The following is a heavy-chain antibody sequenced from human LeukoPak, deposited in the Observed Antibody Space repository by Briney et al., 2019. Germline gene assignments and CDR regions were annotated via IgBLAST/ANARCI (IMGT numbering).Heavy chain of an antibody. CDR1: GFTFSSYW. D-gene: IGHD4-23*01. J-gene: IGHJ4*02. V-gene: IGHV3-74*01. CDR3: ASDCGGNSDY. CDR2: INTDGSYT. Sequence: GGFLRLSCAASGFTFSSYWIHWVRQAPGKGLVWVSRINTDGSYTSYADFVKGRFTISRDNAKNTLYLQMNSLRAEDTAVYYCASDCGGNSDYWGQGTLVTVSS.